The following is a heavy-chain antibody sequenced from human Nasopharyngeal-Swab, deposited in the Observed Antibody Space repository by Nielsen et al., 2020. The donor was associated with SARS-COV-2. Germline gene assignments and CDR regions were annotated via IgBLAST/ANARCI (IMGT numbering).Heavy chain of an antibody. CDR2: ISGSGGST. J-gene: IGHJ4*02. V-gene: IGHV3-23*01. Sequence: GGSLRLSCAASGFTFSSYAMSWVRQAPGKGLEWVSAISGSGGSTYYADSVKGRFTISRDNAKNSLYLQMNSLRAEDTAVYYCARGAGTALYYFDYWGQGTLVTVSS. D-gene: IGHD6-19*01. CDR3: ARGAGTALYYFDY. CDR1: GFTFSSYA.